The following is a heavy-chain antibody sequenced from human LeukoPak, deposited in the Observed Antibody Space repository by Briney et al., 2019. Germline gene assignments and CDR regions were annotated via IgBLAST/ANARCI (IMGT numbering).Heavy chain of an antibody. Sequence: GGSLRLSCAASGFTFSDSYMSWIRQAPGKGLEWVSYISSSSSYTNYADSVEGRFTISRDNAKNSLYLQMNSLRAEDTALYYCARWYSSGWAFDYWGQGTLVTVSS. D-gene: IGHD6-19*01. J-gene: IGHJ4*02. CDR1: GFTFSDSY. CDR3: ARWYSSGWAFDY. CDR2: ISSSSSYT. V-gene: IGHV3-11*06.